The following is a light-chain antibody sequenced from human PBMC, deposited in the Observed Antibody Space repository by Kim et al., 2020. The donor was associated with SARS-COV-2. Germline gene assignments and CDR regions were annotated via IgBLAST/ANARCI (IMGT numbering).Light chain of an antibody. CDR2: YDG. V-gene: IGLV3-21*04. Sequence: SYELTQPPSVSVAPGKTARITWGGNNIGSKTVHWYQQKPGQAPVLVIYYDGDRPSGIPDRFSGSKSGNTATRTISRVEAGDEADYYCQVWDSSTDHVVFGGGTQLTVL. CDR1: NIGSKT. CDR3: QVWDSSTDHVV. J-gene: IGLJ2*01.